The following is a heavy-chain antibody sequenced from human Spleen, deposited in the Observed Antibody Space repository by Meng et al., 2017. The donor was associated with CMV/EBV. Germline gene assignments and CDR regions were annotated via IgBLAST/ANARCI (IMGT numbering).Heavy chain of an antibody. D-gene: IGHD2-15*01. V-gene: IGHV3-21*06. Sequence: GGSLRLSCAGSGFTFSSYTMNWVRQTPGKGLEWVSSISSSSTYIDYADSVKGRFTISRDNARNSVFLQMNSLRGEDTAVYYCTSLQDILVVVAANLDAFDVWGQGTMVTVSS. CDR2: ISSSSTYI. CDR3: TSLQDILVVVAANLDAFDV. J-gene: IGHJ3*01. CDR1: GFTFSSYT.